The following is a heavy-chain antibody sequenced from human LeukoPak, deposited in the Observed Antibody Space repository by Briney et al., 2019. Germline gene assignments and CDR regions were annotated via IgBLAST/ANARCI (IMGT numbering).Heavy chain of an antibody. CDR3: AGAEPRGIIWHPY. CDR2: IYHSGST. Sequence: SETLSLTCAVSGAPISSNNWWWSWVRQPPGKGLEWIGEIYHSGSTNYNPSLRSRVTMSVDKSKNQFSLELSSVTAADTAVYYCAGAEPRGIIWHPYWGQGTLVTVSS. CDR1: GAPISSNNW. J-gene: IGHJ4*02. V-gene: IGHV4-4*02.